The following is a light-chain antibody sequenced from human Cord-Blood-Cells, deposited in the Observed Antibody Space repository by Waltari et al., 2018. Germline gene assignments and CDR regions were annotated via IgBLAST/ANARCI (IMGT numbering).Light chain of an antibody. CDR3: QQYDNRPLS. CDR2: DAS. J-gene: IGKJ5*01. V-gene: IGKV1-33*01. CDR1: QEISNY. Sequence: IQMTQSPSSLSASVGDRVTITCQASQEISNYLNWYQQKPGKAPKRLIYDASNLETGVQSSVSGSGAEKDFTFTISSLQPEDIATYYFQQYDNRPLSFGQGTRLEIK.